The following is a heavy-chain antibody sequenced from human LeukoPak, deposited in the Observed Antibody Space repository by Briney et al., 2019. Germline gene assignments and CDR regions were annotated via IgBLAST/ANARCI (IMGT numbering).Heavy chain of an antibody. CDR1: GYTFTSYG. V-gene: IGHV7-4-1*02. J-gene: IGHJ4*02. CDR3: VRQYSGYESLYFDS. D-gene: IGHD5-12*01. CDR2: INTNTGTP. Sequence: ASVKVSCKASGYTFTSYGISWVRQAPGQGLEWMGWINTNTGTPTYAQGFTGRFVFSLDSSVSTAYLQISSLKAEDIAVYYCVRQYSGYESLYFDSWGQGTLVTVSS.